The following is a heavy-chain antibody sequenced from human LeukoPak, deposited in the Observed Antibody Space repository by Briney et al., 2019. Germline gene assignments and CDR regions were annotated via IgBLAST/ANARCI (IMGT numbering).Heavy chain of an antibody. Sequence: AAVKVSCKASGYTFTGYYMHWVRQAPGQGLEWMGWINPNSGGTNYAQKFQGRVTMTRDTSISTAYMELSRLRSDATAVYYCARDYCSSTSCRLDYWGQGTLVTVSS. D-gene: IGHD2-2*01. CDR2: INPNSGGT. CDR1: GYTFTGYY. V-gene: IGHV1-2*02. CDR3: ARDYCSSTSCRLDY. J-gene: IGHJ4*02.